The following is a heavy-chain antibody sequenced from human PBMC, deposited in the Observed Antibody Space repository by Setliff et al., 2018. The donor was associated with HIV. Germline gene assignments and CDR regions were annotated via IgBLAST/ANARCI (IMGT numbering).Heavy chain of an antibody. CDR3: ARGSAGDMITFGGFDY. V-gene: IGHV4-59*12. Sequence: PSETLSLTCTVSGGSISSYYWSWIRQPPGKGLEWIGYIYYSGSTYYNPSLKSRVTISVDTSKNQFSLKLSSVTATDTAVYYCARGSAGDMITFGGFDYWGQGTLVTVSS. CDR1: GGSISSYY. CDR2: IYYSGST. D-gene: IGHD3-16*01. J-gene: IGHJ4*02.